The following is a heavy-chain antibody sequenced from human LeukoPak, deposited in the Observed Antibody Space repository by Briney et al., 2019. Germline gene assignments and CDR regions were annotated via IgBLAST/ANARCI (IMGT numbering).Heavy chain of an antibody. Sequence: ETLSLTCSVYGGSFRVYYWSWIRQPPGKGLEWIGEINHIGSTNYNPSLKSRVTISVDTSKNQFSLKLSSVTAADTAVYYCARGQRAYYYYGMDVWGQGTTVTVSS. V-gene: IGHV4-34*01. CDR1: GGSFRVYY. CDR2: INHIGST. J-gene: IGHJ6*02. D-gene: IGHD2-2*01. CDR3: ARGQRAYYYYGMDV.